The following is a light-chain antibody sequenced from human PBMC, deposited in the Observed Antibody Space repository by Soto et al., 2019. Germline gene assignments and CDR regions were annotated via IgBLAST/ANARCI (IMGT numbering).Light chain of an antibody. Sequence: QSVLTQPASVPGSPGQSITISCTGTSSDVGNYKYVSWYQQHPGKAPKLMIYEVSNRPSGVSNRFSGSKSGNTASLTISGLQAEDEADYYCGTWDTSLSVFYVFGTGTKV. CDR3: GTWDTSLSVFYV. CDR1: SSDVGNYKY. V-gene: IGLV2-14*01. J-gene: IGLJ1*01. CDR2: EVS.